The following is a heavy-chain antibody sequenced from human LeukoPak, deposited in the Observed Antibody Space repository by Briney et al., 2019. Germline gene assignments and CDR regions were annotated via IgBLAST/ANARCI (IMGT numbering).Heavy chain of an antibody. CDR2: TNHRRST. CDR3: ARGPPYSSSYPPLY. J-gene: IGHJ4*02. CDR1: GGSFRGYS. Sequence: SETLSVTCAVYGGSFRGYSWSWLRPPPATGLEWLGKTNHRRSTNYNPSLKSRVTISVDTSKNQFSLKLSSVTAADTAVYYCARGPPYSSSYPPLYWGQGTLVTVSS. D-gene: IGHD6-13*01. V-gene: IGHV4-34*01.